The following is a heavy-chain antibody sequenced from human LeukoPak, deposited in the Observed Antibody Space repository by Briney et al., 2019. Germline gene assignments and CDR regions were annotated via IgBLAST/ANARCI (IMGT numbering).Heavy chain of an antibody. Sequence: PSETLSLTCTVSGASISGYFWSWIRQPPGKGLEWIGYIYYSGSTNYNPSLKSRVTISVDTSKNQFSLKLSSVTAADTAVYYCARDQYYCSSTSCYPYYGMDVWGQGTTVTVSS. V-gene: IGHV4-59*01. D-gene: IGHD2-2*01. CDR2: IYYSGST. CDR3: ARDQYYCSSTSCYPYYGMDV. CDR1: GASISGYF. J-gene: IGHJ6*02.